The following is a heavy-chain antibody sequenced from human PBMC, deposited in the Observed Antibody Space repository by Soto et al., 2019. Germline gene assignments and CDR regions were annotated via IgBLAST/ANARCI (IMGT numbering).Heavy chain of an antibody. Sequence: SETLSLTCTVSGGSISSYYRSWIRQPPGKGLEWIGHIHLSGGTNYNPSLKRRVTLPVDTSKNQFSLNLSSVTAADTAGYYCARKQPRGLQSPTGVDVWGQETVITVSS. V-gene: IGHV4-59*01. D-gene: IGHD5-12*01. J-gene: IGHJ6*02. CDR2: IHLSGGT. CDR3: ARKQPRGLQSPTGVDV. CDR1: GGSISSYY.